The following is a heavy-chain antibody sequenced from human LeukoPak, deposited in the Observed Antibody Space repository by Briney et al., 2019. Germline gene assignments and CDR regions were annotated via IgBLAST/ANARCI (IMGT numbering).Heavy chain of an antibody. D-gene: IGHD1-26*01. V-gene: IGHV3-23*01. CDR2: ISGSGGST. CDR1: GFTFSSYA. CDR3: AKAVGATTEYFQH. J-gene: IGHJ1*01. Sequence: AGSLSLSCAASGFTFSSYAMSWVRQAPGKGLEWVSAISGSGGSTYYADSVKGRFTISRDNSKNTLYLQMNSLRAEDTAVYYCAKAVGATTEYFQHWGQGTLVTVSS.